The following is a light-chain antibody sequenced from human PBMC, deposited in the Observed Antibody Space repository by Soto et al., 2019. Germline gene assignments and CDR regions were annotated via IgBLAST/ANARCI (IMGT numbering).Light chain of an antibody. J-gene: IGLJ3*02. CDR3: SSYTSSSTWV. V-gene: IGLV2-14*01. CDR2: DVN. CDR1: SSDVGGYNY. Sequence: QSALTQPASVSGSPGQSITISCTGTSSDVGGYNYVSWYQQHPGKAPKLMIYDVNNRPSGVSYRFSGSKSGNTASLTISGLQDEDEADYYCSSYTSSSTWVFGGGTKLTVL.